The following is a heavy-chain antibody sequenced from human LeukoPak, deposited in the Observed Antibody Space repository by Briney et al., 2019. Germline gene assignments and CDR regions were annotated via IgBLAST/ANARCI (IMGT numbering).Heavy chain of an antibody. CDR1: GYTFCSYY. CDR2: INPSGGST. CDR3: ARGPRFDP. Sequence: ASVRIYCKASGYTFCSYYIQWMRQAPGQWLELMGIINPSGGSTSYAQKFQGRVTMTTDTSTSTAYMELRSLRSDDTAVYYCARGPRFDPWGQGTLVTVSS. V-gene: IGHV1-46*01. J-gene: IGHJ5*02.